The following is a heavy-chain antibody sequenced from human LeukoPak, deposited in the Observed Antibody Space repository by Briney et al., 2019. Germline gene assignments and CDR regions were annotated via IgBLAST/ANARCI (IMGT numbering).Heavy chain of an antibody. Sequence: GESLKISCKGSGYSFTNHWIGWVRQMPGKGLEWMGIIYPGDSDTRYSPSFQGQVTISADKSISTAYLQWSSLKASDTAMYYCARQPEDYGEDYFDYWGQGTLVTVSS. CDR3: ARQPEDYGEDYFDY. CDR2: IYPGDSDT. V-gene: IGHV5-51*01. D-gene: IGHD4-17*01. CDR1: GYSFTNHW. J-gene: IGHJ4*02.